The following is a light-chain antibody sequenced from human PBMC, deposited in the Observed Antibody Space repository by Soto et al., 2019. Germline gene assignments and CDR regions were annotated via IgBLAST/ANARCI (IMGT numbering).Light chain of an antibody. V-gene: IGKV3-15*01. CDR3: LQYHNLWA. J-gene: IGKJ1*01. Sequence: EIMMTQSPATLSLSHGESATLSCRASQNIYYNVAWYQHRPGQAPRLLIYRASTRATGVPARFSGSGSGTEFTLTISSLQSEDFTVYSCLQYHNLWAFGQGTKVDIK. CDR1: QNIYYN. CDR2: RAS.